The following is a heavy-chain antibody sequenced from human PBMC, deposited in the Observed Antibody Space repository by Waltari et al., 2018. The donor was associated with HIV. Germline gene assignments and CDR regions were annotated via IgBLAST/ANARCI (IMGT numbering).Heavy chain of an antibody. CDR1: GFTFSSYA. J-gene: IGHJ4*02. Sequence: QVQLVESGGGVVQPGRSLRLSCAASGFTFSSYAMHWVRQAPGKGLEWVACIAYDGSNKYYADSVKGRFTISRDNSKNTLYLQMNSLRAEDTAVYYCASVVVSGSYYNDFFDYWGQGTLVTVSS. V-gene: IGHV3-30*04. CDR3: ASVVVSGSYYNDFFDY. D-gene: IGHD3-10*01. CDR2: IAYDGSNK.